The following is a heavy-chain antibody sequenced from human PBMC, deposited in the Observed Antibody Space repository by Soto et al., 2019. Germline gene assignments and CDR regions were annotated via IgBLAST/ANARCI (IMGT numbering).Heavy chain of an antibody. CDR3: AKDQGSSWYEIDY. J-gene: IGHJ4*02. Sequence: PGGSLRLSCVASGITFSPYYMSWVRQAPGKGLEWLAMTTQDGNDKHYVDSVRGRFTISRDNSKNTLYLQMNSLRAEDTAVYYCAKDQGSSWYEIDYWGQGTLVTVSS. CDR1: GITFSPYY. D-gene: IGHD6-13*01. CDR2: TTQDGNDK. V-gene: IGHV3-7*03.